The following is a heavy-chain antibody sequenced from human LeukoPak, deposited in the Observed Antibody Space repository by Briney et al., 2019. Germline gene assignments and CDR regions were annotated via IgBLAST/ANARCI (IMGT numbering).Heavy chain of an antibody. CDR2: ISSNGGST. D-gene: IGHD4-23*01. CDR3: AKDYGGNSWYFDY. J-gene: IGHJ4*02. Sequence: PGGSLRLSCAASGFTFSSYAMHWVRQAPGKGLEYVSAISSNGGSTYYANSVKGRFTISRDNSKNTLYLQMGSLRVEDMAVYYCAKDYGGNSWYFDYWGQGTLVTVSS. CDR1: GFTFSSYA. V-gene: IGHV3-64*01.